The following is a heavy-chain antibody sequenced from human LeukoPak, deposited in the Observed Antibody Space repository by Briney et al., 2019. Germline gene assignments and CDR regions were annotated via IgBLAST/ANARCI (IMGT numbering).Heavy chain of an antibody. J-gene: IGHJ4*02. Sequence: PSETLSLTCTVSGGSISSSSYYWGWIRQPPGKGLEWIGSIYYSGSTYYNPSLKSRVTISVDTSKNQFSLNLSSVTAADTAVYYCARIGKYSYGFDYWGQGTLVTVSS. CDR2: IYYSGST. CDR1: GGSISSSSYY. V-gene: IGHV4-39*01. CDR3: ARIGKYSYGFDY. D-gene: IGHD5-18*01.